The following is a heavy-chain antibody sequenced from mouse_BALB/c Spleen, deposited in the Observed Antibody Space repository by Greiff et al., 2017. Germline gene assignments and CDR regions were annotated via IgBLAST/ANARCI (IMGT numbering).Heavy chain of an antibody. CDR1: GFSLTSYD. CDR3: VRDLYGNYVGFAY. Sequence: QVQLQQSGPGLVAPSQSLSITCTVSGFSLTSYDISWIRQPPGKGLEWLGVIWTGGGTNYNSAFMSRLSISKDNSKSQVFLKMNSLQTDDTAIYYCVRDLYGNYVGFAYWGQGTLVTVSA. J-gene: IGHJ3*01. V-gene: IGHV2-9-2*01. CDR2: IWTGGGT. D-gene: IGHD2-1*01.